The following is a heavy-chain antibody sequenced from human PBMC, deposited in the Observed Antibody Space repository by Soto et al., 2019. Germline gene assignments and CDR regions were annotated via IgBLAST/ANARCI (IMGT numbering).Heavy chain of an antibody. V-gene: IGHV4-31*03. D-gene: IGHD3-9*01. J-gene: IGHJ4*02. Sequence: SETLSLTCTFSGGSISSGGYYLSWIRQHPGKGLEWIGYIYYSGSTYYNPSLKSRVTISVDTSKNQFSLKLSSVTAADTAVYYCARHFDWLLQFDYWGQGTLVTVSS. CDR3: ARHFDWLLQFDY. CDR1: GGSISSGGYY. CDR2: IYYSGST.